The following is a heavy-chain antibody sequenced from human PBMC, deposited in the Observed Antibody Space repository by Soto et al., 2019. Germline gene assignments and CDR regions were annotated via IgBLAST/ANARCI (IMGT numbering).Heavy chain of an antibody. J-gene: IGHJ4*02. D-gene: IGHD1-26*01. V-gene: IGHV3-23*01. CDR2: IIQSGET. CDR1: GFTFSTYT. CDR3: GKDGQGDGRGPFGG. Sequence: GGSLRLSCAASGFTFSTYTMSWVRQAPGEGLEWVSGIIQSGETFSADSVKGRFTISRDNSNNMLYLQIHSLRPHDTAAYHCGKDGQGDGRGPFGGWGRGTVVTGSS.